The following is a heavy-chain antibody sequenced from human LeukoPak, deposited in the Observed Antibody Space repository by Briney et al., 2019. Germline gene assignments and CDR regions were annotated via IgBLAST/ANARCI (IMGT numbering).Heavy chain of an antibody. CDR2: IYYSGST. J-gene: IGHJ4*02. Sequence: SETLSLTCTVSGGSISSSSYYWGWIRQPPGKGLEWIGSIYYSGSTYYNPSLKSRVTISVDTSKNQFSLKLSSVTAADTAVYYCANPRETNGSYWGQGTLVTVSS. D-gene: IGHD1-1*01. CDR1: GGSISSSSYY. CDR3: ANPRETNGSY. V-gene: IGHV4-39*07.